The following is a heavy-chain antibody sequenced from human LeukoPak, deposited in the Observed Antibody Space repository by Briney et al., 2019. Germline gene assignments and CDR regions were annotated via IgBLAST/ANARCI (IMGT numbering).Heavy chain of an antibody. Sequence: SETLSLTCTVSGGSISSSSYHWSWIRQPPGKGLEWIGYISYSGNTNYNPSLKSRVTISVDTSKNQFSLKLSSVTAADTAVYYCARQGGYIAPLALWGQGTLVTVSS. CDR2: ISYSGNT. CDR3: ARQGGYIAPLAL. V-gene: IGHV4-61*05. J-gene: IGHJ4*02. CDR1: GGSISSSSYH. D-gene: IGHD6-13*01.